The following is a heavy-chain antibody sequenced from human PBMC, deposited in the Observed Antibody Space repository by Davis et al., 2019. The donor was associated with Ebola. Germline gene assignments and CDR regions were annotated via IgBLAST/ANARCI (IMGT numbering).Heavy chain of an antibody. D-gene: IGHD3-16*01. V-gene: IGHV1-46*01. CDR1: GYTFTSYY. CDR3: ARGPTDPSGG. Sequence: ASVKVSCKASGYTFTSYYMHWVRQAPGQGLEWMGIINPSGGSTSYAQKFQGRVTITADESTSTAYMELSSLRSEDTAVYYCARGPTDPSGGWGQGTLVTVSS. CDR2: INPSGGST. J-gene: IGHJ4*02.